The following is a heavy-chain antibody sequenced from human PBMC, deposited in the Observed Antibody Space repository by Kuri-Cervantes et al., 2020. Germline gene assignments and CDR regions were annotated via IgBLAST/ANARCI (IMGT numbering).Heavy chain of an antibody. J-gene: IGHJ4*02. CDR3: ARRPGSRSIAAAGTYYFDY. CDR1: DFTFSNFW. Sequence: LSLTCAVSDFTFSNFWMNWLRQAPGKGLEWVASINQVGSEKYYVDSVKGRFTISRDNAKNSLFLQMNSLGAEDTAVYYCARRPGSRSIAAAGTYYFDYWGQGTLVTVSS. V-gene: IGHV3-7*01. D-gene: IGHD6-13*01. CDR2: INQVGSEK.